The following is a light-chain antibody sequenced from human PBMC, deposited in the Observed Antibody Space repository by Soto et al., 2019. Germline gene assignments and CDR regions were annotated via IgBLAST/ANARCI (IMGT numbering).Light chain of an antibody. V-gene: IGKV1-5*01. Sequence: DIELTQSPSTLSSSVGDRVTITCRASQGVSTWLAWYQQRPGEAPKVLIYDASSLESGVPSRFSGSGSETDFTLTISSLQPDDFATYYCQHYDSYPLTFGPGTKVDIK. CDR1: QGVSTW. CDR2: DAS. J-gene: IGKJ3*01. CDR3: QHYDSYPLT.